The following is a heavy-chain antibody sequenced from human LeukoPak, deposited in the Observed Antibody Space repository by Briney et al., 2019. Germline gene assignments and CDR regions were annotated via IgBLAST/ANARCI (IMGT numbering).Heavy chain of an antibody. J-gene: IGHJ4*02. CDR1: GGAFSSYA. D-gene: IGHD2-15*01. V-gene: IGHV1-69*13. CDR2: IIPIFGTA. CDR3: ARGSGYQSIYFDY. Sequence: SVKVSCKASGGAFSSYAISWVRQAPGQGLEWMGGIIPIFGTANYAQKFQGRVTITADESTSTAYMELSSLRSEDTAVYYCARGSGYQSIYFDYWGQGTLVTVSS.